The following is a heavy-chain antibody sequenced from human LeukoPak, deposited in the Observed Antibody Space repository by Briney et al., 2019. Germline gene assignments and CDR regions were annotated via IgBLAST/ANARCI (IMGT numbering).Heavy chain of an antibody. Sequence: TSETLSLTCTVSGGSISSYYWSWIRQPPGKGLEWIGYTYYSGSTNYNPSLKSRVTISVDTSKNQFSLKLSSVTAADTAVYYSARNDYSNYDAYYYYMDVWGKGTTVTVSS. V-gene: IGHV4-59*01. D-gene: IGHD4-11*01. CDR3: ARNDYSNYDAYYYYMDV. CDR1: GGSISSYY. CDR2: TYYSGST. J-gene: IGHJ6*03.